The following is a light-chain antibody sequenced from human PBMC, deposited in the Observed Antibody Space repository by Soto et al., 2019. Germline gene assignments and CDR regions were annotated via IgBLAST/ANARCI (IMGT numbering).Light chain of an antibody. V-gene: IGKV3-15*01. CDR3: QQFNTWPRDP. J-gene: IGKJ1*01. CDR1: QGISSN. Sequence: DIVVKKSAAILSLSTGERATLSCRASQGISSNLAWYQQKPGQAPRLLIYGASIRATGVPARFSGGGSGTEFTLTITSLQSEDFAVYYCQQFNTWPRDPFGHVTKVAIK. CDR2: GAS.